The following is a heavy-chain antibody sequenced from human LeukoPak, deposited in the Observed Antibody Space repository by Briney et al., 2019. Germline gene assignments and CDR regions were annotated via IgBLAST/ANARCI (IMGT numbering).Heavy chain of an antibody. J-gene: IGHJ4*02. Sequence: GGSLRLSCAASGFIFSDYEINWVRQAPGKGLGWVSCISTSGSTAYYADSVKGRFTISRDNAKNSLFLQMNSLTAEDTAVYYCARGALHVFDYWGQGTPVTASS. CDR1: GFIFSDYE. V-gene: IGHV3-48*03. D-gene: IGHD3-10*02. CDR2: ISTSGSTA. CDR3: ARGALHVFDY.